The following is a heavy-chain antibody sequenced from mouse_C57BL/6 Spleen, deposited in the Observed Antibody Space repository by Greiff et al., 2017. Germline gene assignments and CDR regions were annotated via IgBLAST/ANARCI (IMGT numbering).Heavy chain of an antibody. CDR3: AVDSSGYGAMDY. Sequence: VQLQQSGPELVKPGASVKISCKASGYAFSSSWMNWVKQRPGTGLEWIGRIYPGDGDTNYNGKFKGKATLTADKSSSTAYMQLSSLTSEDSAVYFCAVDSSGYGAMDYWGQGTSVTVSS. D-gene: IGHD3-2*02. CDR2: IYPGDGDT. V-gene: IGHV1-82*01. CDR1: GYAFSSSW. J-gene: IGHJ4*01.